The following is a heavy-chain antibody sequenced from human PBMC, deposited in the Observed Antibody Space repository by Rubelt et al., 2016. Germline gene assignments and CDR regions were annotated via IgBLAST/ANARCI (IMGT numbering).Heavy chain of an antibody. Sequence: QVQLQQWGAGLLKPSETLSLTCAVYGGSFSDHYWGWVRQPPGKGLEWIGEINHSGITNYSPVLKSRVTLSVGTSKNHFSRILTSVTAADTAVYYCPRVRGDSYGYVDYWGQGTLVTVSS. J-gene: IGHJ4*02. V-gene: IGHV4-34*01. CDR2: INHSGIT. CDR3: PRVRGDSYGYVDY. D-gene: IGHD5-18*01. CDR1: GGSFSDHY.